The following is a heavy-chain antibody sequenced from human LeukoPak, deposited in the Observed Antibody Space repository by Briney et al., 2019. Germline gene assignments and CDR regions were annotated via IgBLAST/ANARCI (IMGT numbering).Heavy chain of an antibody. CDR2: IRYDGSNK. J-gene: IGHJ4*02. Sequence: GGSLRLSCAASGFTFSSYGMHWVRQAQGKGLEWVAFIRYDGSNKYYADSVKGRFTISRDNSKNTLYLQMNSLRAEDTAVYYCAKDRGYTYGSGGDYWGQGTLVTVSS. CDR1: GFTFSSYG. V-gene: IGHV3-30*02. CDR3: AKDRGYTYGSGGDY. D-gene: IGHD5-18*01.